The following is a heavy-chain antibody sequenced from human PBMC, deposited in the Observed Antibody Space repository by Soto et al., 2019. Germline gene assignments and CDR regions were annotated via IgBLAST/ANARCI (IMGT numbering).Heavy chain of an antibody. D-gene: IGHD3-3*01. CDR1: EVTFGSYA. J-gene: IGHJ4*02. CDR3: APQPHYDFWSGYYPFDS. CDR2: ISGSGGRT. V-gene: IGHV3-23*01. Sequence: EVQLLESGGGLVQPGGSLRLSCAASEVTFGSYAMRWVRQAPGKGLEWVSAISGSGGRTYYADSVKGRFTISRDNSKNTLYLQMNSLRAEDTAVYYCAPQPHYDFWSGYYPFDSWGQGTLVTVSS.